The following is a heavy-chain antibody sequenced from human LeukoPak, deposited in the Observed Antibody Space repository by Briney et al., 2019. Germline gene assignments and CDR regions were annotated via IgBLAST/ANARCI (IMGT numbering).Heavy chain of an antibody. CDR1: GYTFTIYD. D-gene: IGHD6-13*01. V-gene: IGHV1-8*01. J-gene: IGHJ6*02. CDR3: AREYSSSWTAYYYYGMAV. Sequence: GAAVKVSFKSSGYTFTIYDINWVRQATGQGLELMGCMNPNSASAGSAQKVQGRVTMTRNTSISTAYRELSRLRSEDTAVYYCAREYSSSWTAYYYYGMAVWGQATTVTASS. CDR2: MNPNSASA.